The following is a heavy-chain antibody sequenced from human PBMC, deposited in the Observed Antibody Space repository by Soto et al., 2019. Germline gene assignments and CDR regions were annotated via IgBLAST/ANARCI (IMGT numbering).Heavy chain of an antibody. Sequence: QVQLVESGGGVVQPGRSLRLSCAASGFTFSYYGMHWVRQAPGKGLEWVAIISYDGSDKYYADSVKGRFTISRDNSKNTLYLQMNSLRAEDTAVYYCAKTLPQWLVLGYFDYWGQGTLVTVSS. CDR3: AKTLPQWLVLGYFDY. D-gene: IGHD6-19*01. V-gene: IGHV3-30*18. J-gene: IGHJ4*02. CDR2: ISYDGSDK. CDR1: GFTFSYYG.